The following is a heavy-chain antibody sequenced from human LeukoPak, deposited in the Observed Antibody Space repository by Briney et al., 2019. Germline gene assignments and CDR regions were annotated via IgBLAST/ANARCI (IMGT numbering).Heavy chain of an antibody. J-gene: IGHJ4*02. CDR1: GFIFNSYG. CDR3: AKVAGAGTGVDY. CDR2: IWYDGSNK. V-gene: IGHV3-33*06. D-gene: IGHD6-19*01. Sequence: GGSLRLSCAASGFIFNSYGLHWVRQAPGKGLEWVAVIWYDGSNKYYADSVKGRFTISRDNSKNTLYLQMNSLRGEDTAVYYCAKVAGAGTGVDYWGQGTLVTVSS.